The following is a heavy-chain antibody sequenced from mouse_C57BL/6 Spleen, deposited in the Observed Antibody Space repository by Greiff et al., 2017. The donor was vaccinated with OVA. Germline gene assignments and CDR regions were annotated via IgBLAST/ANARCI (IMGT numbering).Heavy chain of an antibody. V-gene: IGHV5-17*01. Sequence: EVKLVEPGGGLVKPGGSLKLSCAASGFTFSDYGMHWVRQAPEKGLEWVAYISSGSSTIYYADTVKGRFTISRDNAKNTLFLQMTSLRSEDTAMYYSAGEERGDYYFDYWGRGTTRTGSS. CDR2: ISSGSSTI. J-gene: IGHJ2*01. CDR1: GFTFSDYG. D-gene: IGHD3-3*01. CDR3: AGEERGDYYFDY.